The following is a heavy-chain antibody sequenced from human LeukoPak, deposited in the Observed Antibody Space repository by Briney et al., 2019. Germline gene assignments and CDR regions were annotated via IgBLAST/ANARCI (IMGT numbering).Heavy chain of an antibody. CDR2: ISSSGSTI. J-gene: IGHJ4*02. V-gene: IGHV3-48*03. D-gene: IGHD3-16*01. Sequence: GGSLRLSCAASGFTFSSYEMNWVRQAPGKGLEWVSYISSSGSTIYYADSVKGRFTISRDNAKNSLYLQMNSLRAEDTAVYYCARGLNLLDTFGGVRNWGQGTLVTVSS. CDR3: ARGLNLLDTFGGVRN. CDR1: GFTFSSYE.